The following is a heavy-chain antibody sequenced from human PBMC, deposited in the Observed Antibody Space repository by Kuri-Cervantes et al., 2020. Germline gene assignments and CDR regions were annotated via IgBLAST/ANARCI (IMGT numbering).Heavy chain of an antibody. J-gene: IGHJ5*02. CDR1: GYTFTGYY. CDR3: ARWMVRAGGWFDP. D-gene: IGHD3-10*01. V-gene: IGHV1-2*02. CDR2: INPNSGGT. Sequence: ASVKVSCKASGYTFTGYYMHWVRQAPGQGLEWMGWINPNSGGTNYAQKFQGRVTMTRDTSISTAYMELSRLRSDDTAVYCCARWMVRAGGWFDPWGQGTLVTVSS.